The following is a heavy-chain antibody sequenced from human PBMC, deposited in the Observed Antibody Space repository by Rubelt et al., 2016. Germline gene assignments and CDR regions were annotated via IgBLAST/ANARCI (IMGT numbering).Heavy chain of an antibody. Sequence: QLQLQESGPGLVKPSETLSLTCTVSGGSISSSSYYWGWIRQPPGKGLEWIGSIYYSGSTYYNPPRQGRATRCLDTSTNHVSLELSPVTGADKAGYYGARHISLALLQLHGPPDYWGQGTLVTVSS. V-gene: IGHV4-39*01. CDR1: GGSISSSSYY. D-gene: IGHD6-6*01. CDR3: ARHISLALLQLHGPPDY. CDR2: IYYSGST. J-gene: IGHJ4*02.